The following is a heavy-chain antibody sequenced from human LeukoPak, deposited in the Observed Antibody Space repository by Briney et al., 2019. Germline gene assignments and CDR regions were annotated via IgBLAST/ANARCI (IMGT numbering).Heavy chain of an antibody. CDR2: ISGSGATT. J-gene: IGHJ4*02. CDR3: AKEASDGSGYDLDY. V-gene: IGHV3-23*01. D-gene: IGHD3-22*01. CDR1: GFTFSSYA. Sequence: GRSLRLSCAASGFTFSSYAMHWVRRAPGKGLEWVSAISGSGATTYYADSAKGRFTISRDHSKNTLVLQLNRLRAEDTATYYCAKEASDGSGYDLDYWGQGTLVIVSS.